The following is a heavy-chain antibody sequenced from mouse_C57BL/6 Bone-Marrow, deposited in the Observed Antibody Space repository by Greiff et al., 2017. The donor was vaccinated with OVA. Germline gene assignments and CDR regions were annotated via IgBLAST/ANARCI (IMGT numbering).Heavy chain of an antibody. J-gene: IGHJ2*01. CDR2: INPNNGGT. CDR3: AREIYGKRDFYY. CDR1: GYTFTDYY. D-gene: IGHD2-1*01. Sequence: VQLQQSGPELVKPGASVKISCKASGYTFTDYYMNWVKQSNGKSLEWIGDINPNNGGTSYNEKFKGKATLTVDKSSSTAYMELRSLTSEDSAVYYCAREIYGKRDFYYWGQATTLTVAS. V-gene: IGHV1-26*01.